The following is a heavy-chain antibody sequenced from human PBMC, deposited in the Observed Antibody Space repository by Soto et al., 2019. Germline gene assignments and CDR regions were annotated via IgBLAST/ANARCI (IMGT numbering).Heavy chain of an antibody. CDR1: GYIFTGYY. Sequence: QVQLVQSGAEVKKPGASVKVSCKASGYIFTGYYLHWVRQAPGQGLEWMGWINPNNGDTNCAQKFRGWVTMTRDTSISNTYMELSSLISDDTAVYYCARVTGTTYVGDACDIWCQGTMVTVSS. V-gene: IGHV1-2*04. CDR2: INPNNGDT. CDR3: ARVTGTTYVGDACDI. D-gene: IGHD1-7*01. J-gene: IGHJ3*02.